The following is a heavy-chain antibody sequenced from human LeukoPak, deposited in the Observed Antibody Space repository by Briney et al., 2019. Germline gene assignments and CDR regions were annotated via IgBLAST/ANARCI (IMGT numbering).Heavy chain of an antibody. CDR3: ARVEIAMSKSVY. CDR1: GYTFTIYG. Sequence: ASVKVSCTASGYTFTIYGISWVRQAPGQGLEWMGWINAYNGNSNYAQNFQGRVTMTTDTSTSTAYMEMRSLISDDTAVYYCARVEIAMSKSVYWGQGTLVTVSS. D-gene: IGHD5-18*01. V-gene: IGHV1-18*01. J-gene: IGHJ4*02. CDR2: INAYNGNS.